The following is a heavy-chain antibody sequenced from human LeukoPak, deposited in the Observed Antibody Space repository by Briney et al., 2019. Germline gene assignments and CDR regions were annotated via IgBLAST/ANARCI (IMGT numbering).Heavy chain of an antibody. Sequence: ASVKVSCKASGYTFTGYYMHGVRQAPGQGLEWMGWINPNSGGTNYAQKFQGRVTMTRDTSISTAYMELSRLRSDDTAVYYCARDPSGKFFNWFDPWGQGTLVTVSS. D-gene: IGHD1-26*01. J-gene: IGHJ5*02. CDR3: ARDPSGKFFNWFDP. CDR1: GYTFTGYY. CDR2: INPNSGGT. V-gene: IGHV1-2*02.